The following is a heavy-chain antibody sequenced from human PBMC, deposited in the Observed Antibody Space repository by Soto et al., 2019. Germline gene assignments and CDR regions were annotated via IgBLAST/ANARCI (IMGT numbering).Heavy chain of an antibody. Sequence: SETLSLTCTVSGGSISSYYWSWIRQPPGKGLEWIGYIYYSGSTNYNPSLKSRVTISVDTSKNQFSLKLSSVTAADTAVYYCGRGASSSWFGCWGQVTLVTVAS. CDR2: IYYSGST. D-gene: IGHD6-13*01. CDR1: GGSISSYY. CDR3: GRGASSSWFGC. J-gene: IGHJ4*02. V-gene: IGHV4-59*01.